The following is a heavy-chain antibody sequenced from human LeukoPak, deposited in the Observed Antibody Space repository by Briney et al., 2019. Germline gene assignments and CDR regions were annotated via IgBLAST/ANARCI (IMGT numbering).Heavy chain of an antibody. D-gene: IGHD3-22*01. Sequence: ALVKVSCKASGDTFTSYYMHWVRQAPGQGLEWMGIINPSGGSTSYAQKFQGRVTMTRNTSTSTVYMELSSLRSEDTAVYYCARELAGDYYDSSGYYPFDYWGQGTLVTVSS. CDR3: ARELAGDYYDSSGYYPFDY. CDR1: GDTFTSYY. J-gene: IGHJ4*02. CDR2: INPSGGST. V-gene: IGHV1-46*01.